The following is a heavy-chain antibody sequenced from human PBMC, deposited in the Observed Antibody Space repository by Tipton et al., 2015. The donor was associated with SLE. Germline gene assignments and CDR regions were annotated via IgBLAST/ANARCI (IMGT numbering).Heavy chain of an antibody. CDR2: IWYDGSNK. V-gene: IGHV3-33*01. Sequence: SLRLSCAASGFTFSSYGMHWVRQAPGKGLEWVTVIWYDGSNKYYADSVKGRFTISRDNSKYTLYPQMNSLRTEDTAVYHCARCSRDPDFGRDWVDYWGQGTLVTVSS. CDR3: ARCSRDPDFGRDWVDY. J-gene: IGHJ4*02. D-gene: IGHD2-21*01. CDR1: GFTFSSYG.